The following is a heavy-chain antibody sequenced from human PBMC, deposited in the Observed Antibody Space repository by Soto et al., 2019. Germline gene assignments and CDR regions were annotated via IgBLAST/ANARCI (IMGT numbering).Heavy chain of an antibody. V-gene: IGHV3-15*01. Sequence: EAQLVDSGGGLVKPGESLTLSCEVSGLSFRDAWLTWVRQAPGKGLEWVGHSRGGGGTADYAAPAQGRFRISRDLSKNTMYLQMNSLQPYDTGFYYCTWMNTVTSVYNWGRGTLVTVSS. J-gene: IGHJ4*02. D-gene: IGHD4-17*01. CDR2: SRGGGGTA. CDR3: TWMNTVTSVYN. CDR1: GLSFRDAW.